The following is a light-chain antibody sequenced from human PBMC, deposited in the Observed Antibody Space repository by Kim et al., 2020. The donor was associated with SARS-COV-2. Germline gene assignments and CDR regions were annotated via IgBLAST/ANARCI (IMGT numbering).Light chain of an antibody. J-gene: IGLJ3*02. CDR1: NIHDNR. Sequence: SYELTQPLSVSVALGQTARIGCGGNNIHDNRVHWYQQNPCQAPVVVIYVNRNRPSGIPERFSASNSVNSATLTIILVQAGVVADYHCQVSFTDMVLVFG. CDR3: QVSFTDMVLV. CDR2: VNR. V-gene: IGLV3-9*01.